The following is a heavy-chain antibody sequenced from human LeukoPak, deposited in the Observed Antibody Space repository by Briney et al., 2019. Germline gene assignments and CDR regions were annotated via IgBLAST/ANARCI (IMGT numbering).Heavy chain of an antibody. D-gene: IGHD4-17*01. CDR1: GFTFSSYS. CDR2: ISSSSSYI. V-gene: IGHV3-21*01. Sequence: SGGSLRLXCAASGFTFSSYSMNWVRLAPGKGLEWVSSISSSSSYIYYADSVKGRFTISRDNAKNSLYLQMNSLRAEDTAVYYCARPIYGDVGFDYWGQGTLVTVSS. J-gene: IGHJ4*02. CDR3: ARPIYGDVGFDY.